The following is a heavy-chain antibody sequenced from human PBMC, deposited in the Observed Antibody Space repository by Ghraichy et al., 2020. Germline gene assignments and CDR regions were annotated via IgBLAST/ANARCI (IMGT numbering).Heavy chain of an antibody. V-gene: IGHV3-30*18. J-gene: IGHJ6*02. CDR2: ISYDGSNK. Sequence: GGSLRLSCAASGFTFSSYGMHWVRQAPGKGLEWVAVISYDGSNKYYADSVKGRFTISRDNSKNTLYLQMNSLRAEDTAVYYCAKDISGVRGVIIYYGMDVWGPGTTVTVSS. CDR3: AKDISGVRGVIIYYGMDV. D-gene: IGHD3-10*01. CDR1: GFTFSSYG.